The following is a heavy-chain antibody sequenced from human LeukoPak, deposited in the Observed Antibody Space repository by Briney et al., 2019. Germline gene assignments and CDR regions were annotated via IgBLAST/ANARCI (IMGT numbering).Heavy chain of an antibody. D-gene: IGHD3-3*01. J-gene: IGHJ4*02. CDR3: ARGRAIFGVVIQFDY. CDR1: GYTFTSYD. Sequence: ASVKVSCKASGYTFTSYDINWVRQATGQGLEWMGWMNPNSGNTGYAQKFQGRVTITRNTSISTAYMGLSSLRSEDTAVYYCARGRAIFGVVIQFDYWGQGTLVTVSS. CDR2: MNPNSGNT. V-gene: IGHV1-8*03.